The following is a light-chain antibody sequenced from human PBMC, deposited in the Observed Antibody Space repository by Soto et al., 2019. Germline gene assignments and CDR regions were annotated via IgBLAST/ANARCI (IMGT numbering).Light chain of an antibody. CDR1: QSIGIW. Sequence: IQMTQSPSTLSASVGDRVAITCRASQSIGIWLAWYQKKPGKAPRFLIYKASTLQTGVPSRFSGSGSWTKITLTNSRPQPDYFSTYYRQQYNDYPWTVGQGTQVEIK. J-gene: IGKJ1*01. CDR2: KAS. CDR3: QQYNDYPWT. V-gene: IGKV1-5*03.